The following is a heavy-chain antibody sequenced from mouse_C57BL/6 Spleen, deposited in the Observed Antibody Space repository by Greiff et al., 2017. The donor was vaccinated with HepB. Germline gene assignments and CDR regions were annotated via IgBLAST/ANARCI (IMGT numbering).Heavy chain of an antibody. J-gene: IGHJ1*03. CDR2: ISSGSSTI. CDR3: ARGYYGSYWYFDV. V-gene: IGHV5-17*01. Sequence: EVMLVESGGGLVKPGGSLKLSCAASGFTFSDYGMHWVRQAPEKGLEWVAYISSGSSTIYYADKVKGRFTISRDNAKNTLCLQMTSLRSEDTAMYYCARGYYGSYWYFDVWGTGTTVTVSS. CDR1: GFTFSDYG. D-gene: IGHD1-1*01.